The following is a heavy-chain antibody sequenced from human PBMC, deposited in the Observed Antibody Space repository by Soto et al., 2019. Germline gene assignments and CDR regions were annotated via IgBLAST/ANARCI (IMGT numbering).Heavy chain of an antibody. CDR3: ARDWGRSGYYLDY. Sequence: QVQLVESGGGVVQPGRSLRLSCAASGFTFSSYGMHWVRQAPGKGLEWVAVIWYDGSNKYYADSVKGRFTISRDNSKNTLYLQMNSLRAEDTAVYYCARDWGRSGYYLDYWGQGTLVTVSS. CDR1: GFTFSSYG. J-gene: IGHJ4*02. V-gene: IGHV3-33*01. D-gene: IGHD3-22*01. CDR2: IWYDGSNK.